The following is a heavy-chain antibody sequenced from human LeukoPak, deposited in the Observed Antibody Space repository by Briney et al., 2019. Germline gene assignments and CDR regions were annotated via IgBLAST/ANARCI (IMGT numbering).Heavy chain of an antibody. Sequence: PGGSLRLSCAASGFTFSSYAMSWVRQAPGKGLEWVPGISGSGGSTYYADSVKGRFTISRDDSKNTLYLQMNSLRGEDTAVYYCAKAVSGSYSFDYWGQGTLVTVSS. CDR2: ISGSGGST. CDR1: GFTFSSYA. V-gene: IGHV3-23*01. CDR3: AKAVSGSYSFDY. D-gene: IGHD1-26*01. J-gene: IGHJ4*02.